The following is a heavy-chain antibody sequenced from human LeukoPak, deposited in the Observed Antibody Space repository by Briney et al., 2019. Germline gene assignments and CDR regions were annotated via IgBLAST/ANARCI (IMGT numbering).Heavy chain of an antibody. J-gene: IGHJ6*02. CDR1: GGSISSYY. CDR3: ARAGSYSSSWYSYYYYYGMDV. Sequence: PSETLSLTCTVSGGSISSYYWGWIRQPPGKGLEWIGYIYYSGSANYNPSLKSRVTISVDTSKNQFSLKLSSVTAADTAVYYCARAGSYSSSWYSYYYYYGMDVWGQGTTVTVSS. CDR2: IYYSGSA. D-gene: IGHD6-13*01. V-gene: IGHV4-59*01.